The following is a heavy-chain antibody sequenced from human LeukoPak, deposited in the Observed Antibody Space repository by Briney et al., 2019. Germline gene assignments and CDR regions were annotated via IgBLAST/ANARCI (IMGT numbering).Heavy chain of an antibody. J-gene: IGHJ4*02. V-gene: IGHV3-7*01. CDR1: GFPFSRYW. CDR3: ARDPTYDSGSPLGY. CDR2: IEYDGSEK. Sequence: GGSLRLSCAASGFPFSRYWMTWVRQAPGKGLEWVANIEYDGSEKFYVGSVRGRFTISRDNTNNSLHLQMNSLRAEDTAIYYCARDPTYDSGSPLGYGGQGTLVAVSS. D-gene: IGHD3-10*01.